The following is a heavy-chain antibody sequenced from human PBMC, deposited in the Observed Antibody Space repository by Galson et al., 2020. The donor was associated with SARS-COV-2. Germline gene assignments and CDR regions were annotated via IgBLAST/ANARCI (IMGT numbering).Heavy chain of an antibody. V-gene: IGHV4-30-2*01. D-gene: IGHD3-22*01. CDR1: GGSISSGGYS. J-gene: IGHJ6*02. Sequence: SETLSLTCAVSGGSISSGGYSWSWIRQPPGKGLEWIGYIYHSGSTYYNPSLKSRVTISVDRSKNQFSLKLSSVTAADTAVYYCARLGGYYSNYYYYGMDVWGQGTTVTVSS. CDR2: IYHSGST. CDR3: ARLGGYYSNYYYYGMDV.